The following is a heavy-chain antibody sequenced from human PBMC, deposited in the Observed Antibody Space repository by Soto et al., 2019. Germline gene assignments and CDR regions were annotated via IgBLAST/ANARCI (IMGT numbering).Heavy chain of an antibody. J-gene: IGHJ4*02. V-gene: IGHV3-23*01. CDR2: ISGSGGST. CDR3: AKDKWELRYFDY. Sequence: GESLKISCAASGFTFSSYAMSWVRQAPGKGLEWVSAISGSGGSTYYADSVKGRFTISRDNSKNTLYLQMNSLRAEDTAVYYCAKDKWELRYFDYWGQGTLVTVSS. D-gene: IGHD1-26*01. CDR1: GFTFSSYA.